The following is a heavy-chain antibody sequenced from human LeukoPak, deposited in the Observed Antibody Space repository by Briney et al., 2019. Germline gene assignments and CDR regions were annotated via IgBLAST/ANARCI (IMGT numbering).Heavy chain of an antibody. CDR1: TYNFNSYG. CDR3: ARDSSSWYPRQFDP. CDR2: ISAYNGNT. Sequence: AASVKASFKASTYNFNSYGISWVRQAPGQGLQWMGWISAYNGNTNYAQNLQGRVTMTTDTSTNTAYMELRSLRSDDTAVYYCARDSSSWYPRQFDPWGQGTLVTVSS. V-gene: IGHV1-18*01. J-gene: IGHJ5*02. D-gene: IGHD6-13*01.